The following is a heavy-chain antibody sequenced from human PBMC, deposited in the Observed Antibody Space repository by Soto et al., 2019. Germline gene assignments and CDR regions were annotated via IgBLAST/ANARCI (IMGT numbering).Heavy chain of an antibody. CDR3: ARVAGPYYDSRFDP. CDR1: GGSISSGDYY. CDR2: IYYSGST. V-gene: IGHV4-30-4*01. J-gene: IGHJ5*02. D-gene: IGHD3-22*01. Sequence: QVQLQESGPGLVKPSQTLSVTCTVSGGSISSGDYYWSWIRPPPGKGLEWIGYIYYSGSTYYNPSLKSRVIISVDTSKNQFSLKLSSVTAADTAVYYCARVAGPYYDSRFDPWGQGTLVTVS.